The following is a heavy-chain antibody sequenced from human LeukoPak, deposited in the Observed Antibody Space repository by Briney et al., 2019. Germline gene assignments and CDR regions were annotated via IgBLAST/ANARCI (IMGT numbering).Heavy chain of an antibody. CDR1: GFSVTSNY. CDR3: ARGFHFYASGTYSGAFDY. CDR2: IYSGGGT. J-gene: IGHJ4*02. V-gene: IGHV3-53*01. D-gene: IGHD3-10*01. Sequence: TGESLRLSCSASGFSVTSNYMSWVRQAPGKGLQWVSAIYSGGGTDYAGSVRGRFTISRDNSKNMLHLQMDNLRAEDTAVYYCARGFHFYASGTYSGAFDYWGQGTLVTVSS.